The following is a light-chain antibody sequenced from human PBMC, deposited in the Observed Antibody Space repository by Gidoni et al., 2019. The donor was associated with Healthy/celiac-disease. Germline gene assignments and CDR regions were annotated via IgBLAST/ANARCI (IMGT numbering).Light chain of an antibody. J-gene: IGKJ1*01. V-gene: IGKV1-27*01. Sequence: DIQMTQSPFSLSASVGDRVTITCRASQGISNYLAWYQQKPGKVPKLLIYAASTLQSGVPSRFGGSGSGTDFTLTIRSLQPEDVATYYGQKYNSAPPWTFGQGTKVEIK. CDR2: AAS. CDR3: QKYNSAPPWT. CDR1: QGISNY.